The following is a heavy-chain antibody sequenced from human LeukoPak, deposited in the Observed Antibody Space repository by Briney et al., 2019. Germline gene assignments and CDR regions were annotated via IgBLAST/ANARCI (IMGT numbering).Heavy chain of an antibody. CDR1: GFTFNTYG. CDR3: ARVGCTGGSCLAYNYYAMDV. D-gene: IGHD2-15*01. J-gene: IGHJ6*02. V-gene: IGHV3-33*01. Sequence: QPGRSLRLSCAASGFTFNTYGMNCVRQAPGKGLEWVAIIWYDGSDKYYAEPVKGRFTISRDNSKNTLYLQVNSLRAEDTAVYYCARVGCTGGSCLAYNYYAMDVWGQGTTVTVSS. CDR2: IWYDGSDK.